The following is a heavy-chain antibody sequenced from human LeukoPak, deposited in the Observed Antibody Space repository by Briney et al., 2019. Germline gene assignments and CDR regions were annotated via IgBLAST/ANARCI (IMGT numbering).Heavy chain of an antibody. J-gene: IGHJ6*02. D-gene: IGHD1-26*01. V-gene: IGHV3-66*01. Sequence: GGSLRLSCAASGFTVSSNYMSWVRQAPGKGLEWVSVIYSGGSAYYADSVKGRFTISRDNSKNTLYLQMNSLRAEDTAVYYCAREWDNYYGMDVWGQGTTVTVSS. CDR3: AREWDNYYGMDV. CDR1: GFTVSSNY. CDR2: IYSGGSA.